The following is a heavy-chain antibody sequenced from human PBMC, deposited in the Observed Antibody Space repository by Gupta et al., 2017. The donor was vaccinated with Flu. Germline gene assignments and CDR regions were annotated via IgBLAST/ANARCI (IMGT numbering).Heavy chain of an antibody. CDR2: ISYTGGT. V-gene: IGHV4-59*01. Sequence: QVQLQESGPGLVKPSETLSLTCTVSGGSLSTYYWTWIRQPPGKGLEWIGYISYTGGTKYNPALKSRVTISEDRSKNKISLKLTSVTAADTALYYCARAGAPVAGLQYNFDQWGQGALVTVSS. CDR1: GGSLSTYY. D-gene: IGHD6-19*01. J-gene: IGHJ4*02. CDR3: ARAGAPVAGLQYNFDQ.